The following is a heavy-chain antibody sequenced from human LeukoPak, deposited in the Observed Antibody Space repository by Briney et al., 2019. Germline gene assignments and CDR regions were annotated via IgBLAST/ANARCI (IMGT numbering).Heavy chain of an antibody. J-gene: IGHJ4*02. CDR1: GFTFSSYG. D-gene: IGHD3-22*01. V-gene: IGHV3-33*01. CDR2: IWYDGSNK. CDR3: ARDSSTKDYYDRSGYDPYFDY. Sequence: GGSLRLSCGASGFTFSSYGMHWVRQAPGKGVEWVAVIWYDGSNKYYADSVKGRFTIHRDNSKNTLYLQMNILRAEDTAVYYCARDSSTKDYYDRSGYDPYFDYWGQGTLVTVSS.